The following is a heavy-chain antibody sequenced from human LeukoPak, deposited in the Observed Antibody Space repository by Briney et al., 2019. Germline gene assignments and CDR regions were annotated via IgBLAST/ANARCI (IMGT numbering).Heavy chain of an antibody. CDR1: GYSISSGYY. J-gene: IGHJ4*02. V-gene: IGHV4-38-2*02. Sequence: SETLSLTCTVSGYSISSGYYWGWIRQPPGKGLEWIGSIYHSGSTYYNPSLKSRVTISVDTSKNQFSLKLSSVTAADTAVYYCARGGLGYSSSWYVYWGQGTQVTAS. CDR2: IYHSGST. CDR3: ARGGLGYSSSWYVY. D-gene: IGHD6-13*01.